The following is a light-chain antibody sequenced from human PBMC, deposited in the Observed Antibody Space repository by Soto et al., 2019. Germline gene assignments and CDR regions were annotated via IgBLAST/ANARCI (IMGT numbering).Light chain of an antibody. CDR3: QQYGSSPRWT. Sequence: EIVLAQSPVSLSLSTVERASLSGSSSQSVSNNYLAWYQQRPGQAPRLLIYGASSRATGIPDRFSGSGSGTDFTLTISRLEPEDFAVYYCQQYGSSPRWTCGKGTKVDIK. V-gene: IGKV3-20*01. CDR1: QSVSNNY. J-gene: IGKJ1*01. CDR2: GAS.